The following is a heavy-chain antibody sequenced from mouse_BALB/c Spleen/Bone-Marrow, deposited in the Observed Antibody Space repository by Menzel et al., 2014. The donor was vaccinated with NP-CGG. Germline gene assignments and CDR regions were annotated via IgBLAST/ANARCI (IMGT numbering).Heavy chain of an antibody. J-gene: IGHJ4*01. V-gene: IGHV10-1*02. CDR3: VRPHYYGSSYRYAMDY. CDR1: GFTFNTYA. Sequence: EVKLVESGGGLVRPKGSLKLSCAASGFTFNTYAMNWVRQAPGKGLEWVARIRSKSNNYATYYADSVKDRFTISRDDSQSMLYLQMNNLKTEDTAMYYCVRPHYYGSSYRYAMDYWGQGTSVTVSS. CDR2: IRSKSNNYAT. D-gene: IGHD1-1*01.